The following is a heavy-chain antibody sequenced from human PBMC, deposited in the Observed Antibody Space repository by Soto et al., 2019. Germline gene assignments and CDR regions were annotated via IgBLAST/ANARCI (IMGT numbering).Heavy chain of an antibody. Sequence: SYTLSLTCTVSGGSISSSSYYWGWIRQPPGKGLEWIGSISHSGSTDYNPSLKSRVSISVDKSKNRLSLKLSSVTAADTALYYCASGDFSHFEYWGQGTLVTVSS. CDR3: ASGDFSHFEY. V-gene: IGHV4-39*07. J-gene: IGHJ4*02. CDR1: GGSISSSSYY. D-gene: IGHD4-17*01. CDR2: ISHSGST.